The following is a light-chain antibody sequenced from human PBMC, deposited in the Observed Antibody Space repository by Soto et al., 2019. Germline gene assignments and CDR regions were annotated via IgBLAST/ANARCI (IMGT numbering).Light chain of an antibody. CDR2: AVS. CDR3: QQYHKWTLP. V-gene: IGKV3-15*01. CDR1: QAVSSN. J-gene: IGKJ3*01. Sequence: EIVMTQSTATLSVSPGERATLSCRASQAVSSNLAWYQQKPGQAPRLLIYAVSTRAAGIPDRFSGSGSGTGFTLAISSMQSEAFAFYSCQQYHKWTLPFGPGTKVYL.